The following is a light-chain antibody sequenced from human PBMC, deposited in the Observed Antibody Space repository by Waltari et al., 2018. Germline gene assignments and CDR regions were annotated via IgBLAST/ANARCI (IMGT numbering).Light chain of an antibody. V-gene: IGKV3-20*01. Sequence: EFVLTHSPVTLSLSPAVRATLPCRASQSLSSIYFAWYQQKPGQAPRLLIYGTSSRATGIPDRFSGSGSGTDFTLTISRLEAEDFAVYYCQQFDSSPGTFGQGTKVEIK. CDR3: QQFDSSPGT. CDR2: GTS. CDR1: QSLSSIY. J-gene: IGKJ1*01.